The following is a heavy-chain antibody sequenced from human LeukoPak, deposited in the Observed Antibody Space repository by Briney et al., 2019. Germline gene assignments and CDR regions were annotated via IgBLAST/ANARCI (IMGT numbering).Heavy chain of an antibody. D-gene: IGHD3-3*01. V-gene: IGHV1-69*13. CDR1: GGTFSSYA. CDR3: AKHAWSGYYCLDY. Sequence: SVKVSCKASGGTFSSYAISWVRQAPGHGLEWMGGIIPIFGTANYAQKFQGRVTITADESTSTAYMEQSSLRSEDTAVYYCAKHAWSGYYCLDYWGQGTLVTVCS. J-gene: IGHJ4*02. CDR2: IIPIFGTA.